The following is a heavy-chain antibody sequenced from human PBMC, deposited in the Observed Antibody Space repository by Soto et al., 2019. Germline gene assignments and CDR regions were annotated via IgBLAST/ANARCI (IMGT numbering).Heavy chain of an antibody. V-gene: IGHV5-51*01. CDR3: ASSVLVTSTMNYFDL. D-gene: IGHD2-8*02. J-gene: IGHJ4*02. CDR2: IYPDDSDT. Sequence: GESLKISCQGSGYSFTSYWIAWVRQMPGEGLEWLGIIYPDDSDTRYSPSFLGQVTISADKSIKTTYLQWSSLKASDTAIYFCASSVLVTSTMNYFDLWGQGTLVTVSS. CDR1: GYSFTSYW.